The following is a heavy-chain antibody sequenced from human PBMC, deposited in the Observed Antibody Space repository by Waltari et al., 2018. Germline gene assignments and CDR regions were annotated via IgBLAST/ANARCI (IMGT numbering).Heavy chain of an antibody. CDR3: ARAGRGSSGYGSWFDY. D-gene: IGHD3-22*01. Sequence: QLQLQESGPGLVKPSETLSLTCTVSGGSISSSSYYWGWIRQPPGKGLEWIGSIYYSGSTYYNPSLKSRVTISVDTSKNQFSLKLSSVTAADTAVYYCARAGRGSSGYGSWFDYWGQGTLVTVSS. CDR1: GGSISSSSYY. J-gene: IGHJ4*02. CDR2: IYYSGST. V-gene: IGHV4-39*07.